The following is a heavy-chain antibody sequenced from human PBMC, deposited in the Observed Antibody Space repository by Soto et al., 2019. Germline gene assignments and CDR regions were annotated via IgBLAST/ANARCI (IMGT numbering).Heavy chain of an antibody. CDR3: ARPHSAAASPFDY. CDR1: GYSFTSYW. CDR2: IDPGDSDT. D-gene: IGHD2-2*01. J-gene: IGHJ4*02. Sequence: PGESLKISCKGSGYSFTSYWSGGVRQMPGKGLEWMGIIDPGDSDTRYSPSFQCQVTISADKSISTAYLQWSSLQASDTAVYYCARPHSAAASPFDYWGQGTLVTVSS. V-gene: IGHV5-51*01.